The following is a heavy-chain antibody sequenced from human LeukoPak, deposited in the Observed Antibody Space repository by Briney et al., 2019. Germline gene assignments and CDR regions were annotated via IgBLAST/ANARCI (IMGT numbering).Heavy chain of an antibody. CDR2: ISGSGGST. Sequence: QPGGSPRLSCAASRFTFSYYAMSWVRQAPGKGLEWVSGISGSGGSTYYADSVKGRFTISRDNSKNTLYLQMNSLRAEDTAVYYCAKDQGDYVWGSYPNPDYWGQGTLVTVSS. D-gene: IGHD3-16*02. V-gene: IGHV3-23*01. CDR3: AKDQGDYVWGSYPNPDY. J-gene: IGHJ4*02. CDR1: RFTFSYYA.